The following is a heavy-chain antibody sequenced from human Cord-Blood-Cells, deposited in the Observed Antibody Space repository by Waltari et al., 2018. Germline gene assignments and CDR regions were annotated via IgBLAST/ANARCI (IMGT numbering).Heavy chain of an antibody. Sequence: QVQLVQSGAEVKKPGASVKVSCKASGYTFPSYDINWVRQAHGQGIEWMGWMNPNSGNTGYAQKFQGRVTMTRNTSISTAYMELSSLRSEDTAVYYCARGKRTYYDFWSGYNWFDPWGQGTLVTVSS. CDR1: GYTFPSYD. D-gene: IGHD3-3*01. V-gene: IGHV1-8*01. CDR3: ARGKRTYYDFWSGYNWFDP. CDR2: MNPNSGNT. J-gene: IGHJ5*02.